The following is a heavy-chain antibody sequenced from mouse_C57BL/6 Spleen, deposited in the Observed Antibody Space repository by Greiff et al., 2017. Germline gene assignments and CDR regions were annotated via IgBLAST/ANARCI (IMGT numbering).Heavy chain of an antibody. CDR2: INPNNGGT. D-gene: IGHD1-1*01. V-gene: IGHV1-18*01. Sequence: VQLQQSGPELVKPGASVKIPCKASGYTFTDYNMDWVKQSHGKSLEWIGDINPNNGGTIYNQKFKGKATLTVDKSSSTAYMELRSLTSEDTAVYYCAREDYYYGSSYGAMDYWGQGTSVTVSS. CDR1: GYTFTDYN. J-gene: IGHJ4*01. CDR3: AREDYYYGSSYGAMDY.